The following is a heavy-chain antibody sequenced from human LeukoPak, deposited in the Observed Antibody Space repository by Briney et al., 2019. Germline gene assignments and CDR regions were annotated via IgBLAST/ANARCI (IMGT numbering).Heavy chain of an antibody. CDR2: IYTSGST. D-gene: IGHD6-19*01. Sequence: SQTLSLTCTVSGGSISSGSYYWSWIRQPAGKGLEWIGRIYTSGSTNYNPSLKSRVTISVDTSKNQFSLKLSSVTAADTAVYYCARDFRAVAGVYYSYGMDVWGQGTTVTVSS. J-gene: IGHJ6*02. CDR3: ARDFRAVAGVYYSYGMDV. CDR1: GGSISSGSYY. V-gene: IGHV4-61*02.